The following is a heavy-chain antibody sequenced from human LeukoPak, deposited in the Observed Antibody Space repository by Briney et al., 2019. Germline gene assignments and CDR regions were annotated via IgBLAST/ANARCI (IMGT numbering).Heavy chain of an antibody. V-gene: IGHV3-23*01. Sequence: PGGSLRLSCAASGFTFSSYAMSWVRQAPGKGLEWVSAISGSGGSTYYAGSVKGRFTISRDNSKNTLYLQMNSLRGEDTAVYYCAKDLDTAMVTPLFDYWGQGTLVTVSS. CDR1: GFTFSSYA. D-gene: IGHD5-18*01. J-gene: IGHJ4*02. CDR2: ISGSGGST. CDR3: AKDLDTAMVTPLFDY.